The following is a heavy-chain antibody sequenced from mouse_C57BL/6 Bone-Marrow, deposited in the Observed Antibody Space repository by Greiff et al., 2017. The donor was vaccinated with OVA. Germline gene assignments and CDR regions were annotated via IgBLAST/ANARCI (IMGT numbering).Heavy chain of an antibody. D-gene: IGHD1-1*01. CDR1: SYTFTSYW. Sequence: VQLQQPGAELVRPGSSVKLSCKASSYTFTSYWMDWVKQRPGQGLEWIGNIYPSDSETHYNQKFKDKATLTVDKSSSTAYMQLSSLTSEDSAVYYCARDLLLRAWFAYWGQGTLVTVSA. CDR2: IYPSDSET. CDR3: ARDLLLRAWFAY. J-gene: IGHJ3*01. V-gene: IGHV1-61*01.